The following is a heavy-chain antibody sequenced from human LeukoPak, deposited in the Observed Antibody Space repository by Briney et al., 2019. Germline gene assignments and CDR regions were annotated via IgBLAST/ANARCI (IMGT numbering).Heavy chain of an antibody. V-gene: IGHV1-18*01. J-gene: IGHJ6*03. D-gene: IGHD3-3*01. Sequence: ASVKVSCKASGYTFTSYGISWVRQAPGQGLEWMGWISAYNGNTNYAQKLQGRVTMTTDTSTSTAYMELRSLRSDDTAVYYCARVYYDFWSGYYGCYYMDVWGKGTTVTVSS. CDR1: GYTFTSYG. CDR3: ARVYYDFWSGYYGCYYMDV. CDR2: ISAYNGNT.